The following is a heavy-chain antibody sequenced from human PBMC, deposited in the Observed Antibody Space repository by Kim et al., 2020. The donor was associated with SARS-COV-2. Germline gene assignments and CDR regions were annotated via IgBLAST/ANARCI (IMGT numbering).Heavy chain of an antibody. CDR1: GFTFSNAW. Sequence: GGSLRLSCAASGFTFSNAWMSWVRQAPGKGLEWVGRIKSKTDGGTTDYAAPVKGRFTISRDDSKNTLYLQMNSLKTEDTAVYYCTTGLKWLVLGSTRSDYWGQGTLVTVSS. J-gene: IGHJ4*02. CDR2: IKSKTDGGTT. CDR3: TTGLKWLVLGSTRSDY. D-gene: IGHD6-19*01. V-gene: IGHV3-15*01.